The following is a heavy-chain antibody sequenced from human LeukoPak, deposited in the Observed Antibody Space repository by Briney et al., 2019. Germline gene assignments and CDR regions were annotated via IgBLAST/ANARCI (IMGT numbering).Heavy chain of an antibody. D-gene: IGHD3-22*01. J-gene: IGHJ3*02. Sequence: GESLKISCKGSGYSFTSYWIGWVRQMPGKGLERMGIIYPGDSDTRYSPSFQGQVTISADKSISTAYLQWSSLKASDTAMYYCASQTTSYYYDSSGYGAFDIWGLGTMVTVSS. CDR1: GYSFTSYW. V-gene: IGHV5-51*01. CDR3: ASQTTSYYYDSSGYGAFDI. CDR2: IYPGDSDT.